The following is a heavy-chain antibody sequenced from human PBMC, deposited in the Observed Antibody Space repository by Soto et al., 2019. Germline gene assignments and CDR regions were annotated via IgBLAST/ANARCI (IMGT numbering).Heavy chain of an antibody. CDR2: IIPIFGTA. Sequence: QVQLVQSGAEVKKPGSSVKVSCKASGGTFSSYAISWVRQAPGQGLEWMGGIIPIFGTANYAQKFQGRVTSAADESTSTAYMELSSQRSEDTAVYYCAGDRVVVVVAAIHYYGRDVWGPGSTVTVAS. CDR3: AGDRVVVVVAAIHYYGRDV. D-gene: IGHD2-15*01. J-gene: IGHJ6*02. V-gene: IGHV1-69*12. CDR1: GGTFSSYA.